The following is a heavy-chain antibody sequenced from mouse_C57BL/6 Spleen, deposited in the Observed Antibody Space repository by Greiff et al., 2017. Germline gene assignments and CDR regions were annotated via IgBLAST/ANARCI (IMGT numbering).Heavy chain of an antibody. Sequence: EVMLVESGGGLVKPGGSLKLSCAASGFTFSDYGMNWVRQAPEKGLEWVAYISSGSSTNYYADTVKGRFTISRDNAKNTLFLQMTSLRSDDTAMYYFARDCSSYLYYFDYWGQGTTLTVSS. D-gene: IGHD1-1*01. CDR1: GFTFSDYG. V-gene: IGHV5-17*01. CDR2: ISSGSSTN. J-gene: IGHJ2*01. CDR3: ARDCSSYLYYFDY.